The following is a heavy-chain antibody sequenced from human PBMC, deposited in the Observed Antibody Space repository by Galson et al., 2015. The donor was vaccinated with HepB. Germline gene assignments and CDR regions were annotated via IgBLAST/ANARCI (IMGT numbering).Heavy chain of an antibody. CDR2: ISSSSGTI. CDR1: GFTFSNYN. V-gene: IGHV3-48*02. Sequence: SLRLSCAASGFTFSNYNMNWVRQAPGKGLEWVSYISSSSGTIHYADSVKGRFTISRDNAKNSLYLQMNSLRDEDTAVYYCARGGIPITIRGCFQDWGQGTLVTVSS. J-gene: IGHJ1*01. CDR3: ARGGIPITIRGCFQD. D-gene: IGHD3-10*01.